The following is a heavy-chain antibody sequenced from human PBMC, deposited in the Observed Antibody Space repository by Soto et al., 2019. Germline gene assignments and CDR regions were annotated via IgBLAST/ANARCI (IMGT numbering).Heavy chain of an antibody. CDR1: GFVFTTYG. V-gene: IGHV3-33*01. J-gene: IGHJ2*01. Sequence: QVQLVESGGGVVQPGRSLRLSCAASGFVFTTYGMHWVRQAPGKGLEWVGVIWHDGSGTYYADALKGRFTISRDNSKNTLFLQMDSLTVEDTAVYYCVRDQVALRNRGRVGYFNLWGRGTQVTVSS. CDR3: VRDQVALRNRGRVGYFNL. CDR2: IWHDGSGT. D-gene: IGHD2-8*01.